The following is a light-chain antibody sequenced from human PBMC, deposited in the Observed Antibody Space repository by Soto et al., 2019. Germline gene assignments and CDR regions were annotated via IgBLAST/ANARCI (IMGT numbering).Light chain of an antibody. CDR3: QQYNSNSRT. V-gene: IGKV1-5*01. CDR2: DAS. J-gene: IGKJ1*01. CDR1: QSISSW. Sequence: DIQMTQSPSTLSASVGDRVIITCRASQSISSWLAWYQQKPGKAPKLLIYDASSLESGVPSRFSGSGSGTESTLTISSLQSDDFATYYCQQYNSNSRTFGQGTKVEIK.